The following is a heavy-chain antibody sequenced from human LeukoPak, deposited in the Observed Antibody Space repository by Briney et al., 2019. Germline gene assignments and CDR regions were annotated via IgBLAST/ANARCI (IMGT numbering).Heavy chain of an antibody. V-gene: IGHV3-30*09. CDR3: SRDRADSSGYLTYDY. Sequence: GRSLRLSCAVSGFTFGNYAMHWVRQAPGKGLEWVALISYDGTIKYNGDSVMGRFAISRDNSKNTLYLQMNSLRAEDTAVYYCSRDRADSSGYLTYDYWGQGTLVTVSS. CDR1: GFTFGNYA. J-gene: IGHJ4*02. CDR2: ISYDGTIK. D-gene: IGHD3-22*01.